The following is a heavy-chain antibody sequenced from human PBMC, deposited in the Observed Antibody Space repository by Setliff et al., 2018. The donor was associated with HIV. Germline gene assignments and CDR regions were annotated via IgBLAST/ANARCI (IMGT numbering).Heavy chain of an antibody. D-gene: IGHD3-22*01. Sequence: SETLSLTCTVSGGSINSTSYYWGWIRQPPGNGLEWIGSIYHTGTTYYNPSLKSRVTISGDTSKNQFSLKLTSVTAADTAIYYCARENGWLFGWFDPWGQGTPVTVSS. CDR2: IYHTGTT. V-gene: IGHV4-39*07. J-gene: IGHJ5*02. CDR1: GGSINSTSYY. CDR3: ARENGWLFGWFDP.